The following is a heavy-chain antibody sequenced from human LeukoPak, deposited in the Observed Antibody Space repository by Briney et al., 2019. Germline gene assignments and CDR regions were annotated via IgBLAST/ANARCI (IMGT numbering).Heavy chain of an antibody. CDR1: GYSFTSYW. D-gene: IGHD1-26*01. CDR3: AGRATIQMYYLDY. CDR2: IYPGDSDT. Sequence: GESLKISCKGSGYSFTSYWICWVRQMPEKVLELMEIIYPGDSDTRYSPYFQGPVTISADKSISTAYLQWSSMKAWDTAMYYCAGRATIQMYYLDYWGQGTLVTVSS. V-gene: IGHV5-51*01. J-gene: IGHJ4*02.